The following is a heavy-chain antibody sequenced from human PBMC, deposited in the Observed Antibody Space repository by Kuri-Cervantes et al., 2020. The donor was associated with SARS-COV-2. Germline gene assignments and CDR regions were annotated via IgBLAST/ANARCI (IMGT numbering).Heavy chain of an antibody. V-gene: IGHV3-21*01. CDR3: ARITLHGDYFDY. D-gene: IGHD3-10*01. J-gene: IGHJ4*02. CDR2: ISTSSSYI. CDR1: GFTFNSYS. Sequence: GGSLRLSCAASGFTFNSYSMNWVRQAPGKGLEWVSSISTSSSYIYYADSVKGRFTISRDTAKNSLYLQMHSLRAEDTAVYYCARITLHGDYFDYWGQGTLVTVSS.